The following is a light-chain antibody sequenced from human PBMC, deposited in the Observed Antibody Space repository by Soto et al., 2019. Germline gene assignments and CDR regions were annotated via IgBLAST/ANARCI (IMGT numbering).Light chain of an antibody. J-gene: IGLJ1*01. CDR1: SSNIGNSF. CDR2: DDI. Sequence: VLTQPASVSAAPGQMVTISCSGSSSNIGNSFVSWYQQFPGKAPKLLIYDDIRRPSGIPDRFSASKSGTSATLGITGLQTGDEADYFCGSWDSRLTANIFGTGTKVTVL. CDR3: GSWDSRLTANI. V-gene: IGLV1-51*01.